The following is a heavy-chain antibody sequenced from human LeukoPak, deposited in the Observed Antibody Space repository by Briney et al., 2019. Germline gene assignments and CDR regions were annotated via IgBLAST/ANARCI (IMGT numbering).Heavy chain of an antibody. J-gene: IGHJ4*02. V-gene: IGHV3-7*04. CDR2: INQDGNEK. CDR1: GFTFNNYG. CDR3: ARARRGKGYCSGGSCYFFDY. Sequence: GGSLRLSCAVSGFTFNNYGMTWVRQAPGEGLEWVANINQDGNEKYYVDSVKGRFTISRDNAKKSVYLQMNSLRAEDTAVYYCARARRGKGYCSGGSCYFFDYWGQGTLVTVSS. D-gene: IGHD2-15*01.